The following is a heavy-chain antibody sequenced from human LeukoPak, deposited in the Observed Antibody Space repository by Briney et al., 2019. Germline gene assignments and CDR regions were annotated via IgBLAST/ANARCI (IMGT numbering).Heavy chain of an antibody. Sequence: GGSLRLSCAASGFTFSSYWMHWVRQAPGKGLVWVSRINSDGSNTSYADSVKGRFTISRDNAKNTLYLQMNSLRAEDTAVYYCARDLQYYDILTGYYGGDFDYWGQGTLVTVSS. V-gene: IGHV3-74*01. CDR2: INSDGSNT. CDR3: ARDLQYYDILTGYYGGDFDY. D-gene: IGHD3-9*01. J-gene: IGHJ4*02. CDR1: GFTFSSYW.